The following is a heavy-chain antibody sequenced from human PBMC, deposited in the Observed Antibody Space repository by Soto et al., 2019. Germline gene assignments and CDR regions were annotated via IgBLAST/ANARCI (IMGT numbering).Heavy chain of an antibody. CDR1: CDAIISYY. D-gene: IGHD6-19*01. V-gene: IGHV4-59*12. J-gene: IGHJ4*02. CDR3: ARAIAVAGAFDY. CDR2: IHNGGST. Sequence: SETLSLTGSVSCDAIISYYWSWIRQPPGKGLEWIGYIHNGGSTNYNPPLKSRVTMSVDTSKNQFSLKLSSVTAADTAVYYCARAIAVAGAFDYWGQGTLVTVS.